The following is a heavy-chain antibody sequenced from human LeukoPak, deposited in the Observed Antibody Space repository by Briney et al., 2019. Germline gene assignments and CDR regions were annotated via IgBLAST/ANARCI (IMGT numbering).Heavy chain of an antibody. D-gene: IGHD3-22*01. Sequence: GGSLRLSCAASEFSVGSNYMTWVRQAPGKGLEWVSGIIWNSDIIGYADSVKGRFTISRDNAKNSLYLQMNSLRAEDTALYYCAKNYYGRSGNFDNWGQGTLVTVSS. CDR2: IIWNSDII. V-gene: IGHV3-9*01. CDR1: EFSVGSNY. J-gene: IGHJ4*02. CDR3: AKNYYGRSGNFDN.